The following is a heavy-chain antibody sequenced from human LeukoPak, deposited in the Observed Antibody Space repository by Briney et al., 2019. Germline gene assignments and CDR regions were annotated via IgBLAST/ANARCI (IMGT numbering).Heavy chain of an antibody. D-gene: IGHD6-13*01. CDR3: AKQLLGYSSSWYDY. CDR2: ISYDGSNK. J-gene: IGHJ4*02. Sequence: GGSLRLSCAASGFTFSSYGMHWVRQAPGKGLEWVAVISYDGSNKYYADSVKGRFTISRDNSKNTLYLQMNSLRAEDTAVYYCAKQLLGYSSSWYDYWGQGTLVTVSS. CDR1: GFTFSSYG. V-gene: IGHV3-30*18.